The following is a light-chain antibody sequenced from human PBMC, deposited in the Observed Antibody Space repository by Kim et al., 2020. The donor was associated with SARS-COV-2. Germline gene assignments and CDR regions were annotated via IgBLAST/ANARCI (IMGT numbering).Light chain of an antibody. CDR1: QSVSSN. Sequence: EIVMTQSPATLSVSPGERATLSCRASQSVSSNLAWYQQKPGQDPRLLIYGASTRATGIPARFSGSGSGTEFTLTISSLQSEDFAVYYCQKYNNWHPWTFGQGTKVDIK. J-gene: IGKJ1*01. V-gene: IGKV3-15*01. CDR2: GAS. CDR3: QKYNNWHPWT.